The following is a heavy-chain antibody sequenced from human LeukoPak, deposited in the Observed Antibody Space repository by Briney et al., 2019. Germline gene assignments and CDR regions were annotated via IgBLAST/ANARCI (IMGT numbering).Heavy chain of an antibody. CDR1: GGTFSSYT. D-gene: IGHD1-26*01. Sequence: SVKVSCKASGGTFSSYTISWLRQAPGQGLEWMGRIIPILGIANYAQKFQGRVTITADKSTSTAYMELSSLRSEDTAVYYCARTSPIVGATGGAFDIWGQGTMVTVSS. V-gene: IGHV1-69*02. CDR2: IIPILGIA. J-gene: IGHJ3*02. CDR3: ARTSPIVGATGGAFDI.